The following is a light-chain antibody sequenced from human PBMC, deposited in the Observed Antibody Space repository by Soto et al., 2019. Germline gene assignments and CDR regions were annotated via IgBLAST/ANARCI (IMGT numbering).Light chain of an antibody. Sequence: QPASVSGSPGQSITISCTGTNSDVGGYNYVSWYQHHPDKAPKLIIYEVSNRPSGVSPRFSGSKSANTASLTISGLQAEDEADYYCSSYTTTYTVLFGGGTKLTVL. CDR1: NSDVGGYNY. J-gene: IGLJ2*01. CDR2: EVS. V-gene: IGLV2-14*01. CDR3: SSYTTTYTVL.